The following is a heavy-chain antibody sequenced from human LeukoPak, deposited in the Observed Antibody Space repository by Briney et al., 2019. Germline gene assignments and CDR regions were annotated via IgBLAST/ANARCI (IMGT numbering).Heavy chain of an antibody. J-gene: IGHJ4*02. CDR1: GYSISSGYY. CDR2: IYHSGST. CDR3: ARGELPYGLDY. D-gene: IGHD1-26*01. Sequence: SETLSLTCTVSGYSISSGYYWGWIRQPPGKGLEWIGSIYHSGSTYYNPSLKSRVTISVDTSKNQFSLKLSSVTAADTAVYYCARGELPYGLDYWGQGTLVTVSS. V-gene: IGHV4-38-2*02.